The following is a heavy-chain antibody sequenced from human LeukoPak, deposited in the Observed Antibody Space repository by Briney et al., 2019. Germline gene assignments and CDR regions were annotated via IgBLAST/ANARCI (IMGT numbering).Heavy chain of an antibody. J-gene: IGHJ4*01. CDR1: GGTLSTYE. V-gene: IGHV3-48*03. Sequence: GGSLRLSCTIFGGTLSTYEFNWVRQAPGKGPEWISYMSRTADRIDHADSVKGRFTMSRGNAKNSVYLQMNSLRVDDTAIYYCATRVPFTGYKNWGQGTLVTVSS. CDR3: ATRVPFTGYKN. CDR2: MSRTADRI. D-gene: IGHD5-24*01.